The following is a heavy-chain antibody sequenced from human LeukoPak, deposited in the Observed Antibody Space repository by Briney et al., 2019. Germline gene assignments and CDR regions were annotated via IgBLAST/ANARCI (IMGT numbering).Heavy chain of an antibody. CDR2: ISSSGSTI. J-gene: IGHJ4*02. Sequence: PGGSLRLSCAASGFTFSSYEMNWVRQAPGKGLEWVSYISSSGSTIYYADSVKGRFTISRDNAKNSLYLQMNSLRAEDTDVYYCARDRVGYYYDYWGQGTLVTVSS. CDR3: ARDRVGYYYDY. D-gene: IGHD3-22*01. CDR1: GFTFSSYE. V-gene: IGHV3-48*03.